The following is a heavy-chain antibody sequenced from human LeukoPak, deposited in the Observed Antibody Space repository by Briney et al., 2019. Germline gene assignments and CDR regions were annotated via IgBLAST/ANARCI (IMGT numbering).Heavy chain of an antibody. CDR1: GGSFSGYY. J-gene: IGHJ6*03. Sequence: SETLSRTCAVYGGSFSGYYWSWIRQPPGKGLEWIGEINHSGSTNYNPSLKSRVTISVDTSKNQFSLKLSAVTAADTAVYYCARVGSGSYLNYYYYMDVWGKGTTVTISS. D-gene: IGHD1-26*01. V-gene: IGHV4-34*01. CDR2: INHSGST. CDR3: ARVGSGSYLNYYYYMDV.